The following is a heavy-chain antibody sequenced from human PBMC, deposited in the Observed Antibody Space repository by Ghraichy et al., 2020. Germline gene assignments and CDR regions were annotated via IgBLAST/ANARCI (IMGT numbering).Heavy chain of an antibody. V-gene: IGHV4-38-2*02. CDR3: ARDIGGIVVVPDYGMDV. Sequence: SETLSLTCTVSGYSISSGYYWGWIRQPPGKGLEWIGSIYHSGSTYYNPSLKSRVTISVDTSKNQFSLKLSSVTAADTAVYYCARDIGGIVVVPDYGMDVWGQGTTVTV. CDR1: GYSISSGYY. CDR2: IYHSGST. D-gene: IGHD2-2*01. J-gene: IGHJ6*02.